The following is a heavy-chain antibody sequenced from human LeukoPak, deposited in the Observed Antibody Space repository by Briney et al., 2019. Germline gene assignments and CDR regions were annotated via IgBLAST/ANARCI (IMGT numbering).Heavy chain of an antibody. CDR3: ARGNYDYVWGNYRPGGSSWFDP. CDR1: GGSFSGYY. CDR2: INRSGST. Sequence: SETLSLTCGVYGGSFSGYYWSWIRQPPGKGLEWIGEINRSGSTNYNPSLRSRVTISVDTSKNQFSLKLSSVTAADTAVYYCARGNYDYVWGNYRPGGSSWFDPWGQGTLVTVSS. J-gene: IGHJ5*02. D-gene: IGHD3-16*02. V-gene: IGHV4-34*01.